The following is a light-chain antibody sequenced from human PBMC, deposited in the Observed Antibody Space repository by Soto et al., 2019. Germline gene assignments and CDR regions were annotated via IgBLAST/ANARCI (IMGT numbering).Light chain of an antibody. Sequence: EIVLTQSPATLSLSPGERATLSCGAIQSVSSSYLAWYQQKPGQAPRLLIYGASTRATGIPARFSGSGSGTGFTLTISSLQSEDFAVYYCQQYNNWPLITFGQGTRLEI. V-gene: IGKV3-15*01. CDR1: QSVSSSY. CDR3: QQYNNWPLIT. CDR2: GAS. J-gene: IGKJ5*01.